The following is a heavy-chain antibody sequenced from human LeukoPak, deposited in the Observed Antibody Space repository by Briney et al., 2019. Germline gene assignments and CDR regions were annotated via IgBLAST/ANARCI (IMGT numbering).Heavy chain of an antibody. J-gene: IGHJ4*02. Sequence: ETLSLTCTVSGGSISNYYWSWIRQAPGKGLVWVSHISGDGSSTTYADSVKGRLTISRDNAKNTLYLQMNSLRAEDTGVYYCARGDSSTRLYFDCWGQGTLVTVSS. CDR2: ISGDGSST. D-gene: IGHD2-2*01. CDR1: GGSISNYY. V-gene: IGHV3-74*03. CDR3: ARGDSSTRLYFDC.